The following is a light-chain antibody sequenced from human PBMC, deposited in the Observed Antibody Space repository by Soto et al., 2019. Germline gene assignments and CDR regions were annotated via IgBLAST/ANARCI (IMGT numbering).Light chain of an antibody. CDR1: SSDVGGYKY. CDR2: DVS. CDR3: TSYTCTRSLHV. V-gene: IGLV2-14*01. Sequence: QSTLTQPASVSGSPGQSITISCTGTSSDVGGYKYVSWYQQHPGKAPKLMIYDVSNRPSGVSNRFSGSKSGNTASLTISRLQAEYYSDYSSTSYTCTRSLHVFLTVTKLTV. J-gene: IGLJ1*01.